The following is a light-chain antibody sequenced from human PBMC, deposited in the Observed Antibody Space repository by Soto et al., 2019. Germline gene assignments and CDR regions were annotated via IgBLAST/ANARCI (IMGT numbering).Light chain of an antibody. CDR1: SSNIGRNA. CDR2: TND. V-gene: IGLV1-44*01. CDR3: APWDDSLDGPV. Sequence: QAVVTQPPSASGAPGQRVTISCSGSSSNIGRNAVNWYRQLPGTAPRLLIYTNDLRPSGVPDRFSASRSGTSASLAISGLQSEDEANFDCAPWDDSLDGPVFGGVTKVTVL. J-gene: IGLJ2*01.